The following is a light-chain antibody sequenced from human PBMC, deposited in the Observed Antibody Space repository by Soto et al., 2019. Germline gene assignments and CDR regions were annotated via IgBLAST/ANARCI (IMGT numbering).Light chain of an antibody. CDR3: SSYTSSSTLV. CDR2: DVS. Sequence: QSVLTQPASVSGSPGQSITISCTGTSSDVGGHNYVSWYQQHPGKAPKLMIYDVSNRPSGVSNRFSGSKSGNTASLTISWLQAEDEADYYCSSYTSSSTLVFGTGTKVTVL. V-gene: IGLV2-14*01. J-gene: IGLJ1*01. CDR1: SSDVGGHNY.